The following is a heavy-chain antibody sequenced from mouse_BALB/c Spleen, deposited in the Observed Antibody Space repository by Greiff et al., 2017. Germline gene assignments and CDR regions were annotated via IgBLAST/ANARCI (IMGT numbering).Heavy chain of an antibody. CDR1: GFAFSSYD. Sequence: EVQVVESGGGLVKPGGSLKLSCAASGFAFSSYDMSWVRQTPEKRLEWVAYISSGGGSTYYPDTVKGRFTISRDNAKNTLYLQMSSLKSEDTAMYYCARQDYGYDLYYFDYWGQGTTLTVSS. CDR3: ARQDYGYDLYYFDY. D-gene: IGHD2-2*01. J-gene: IGHJ2*01. CDR2: ISSGGGST. V-gene: IGHV5-12-1*01.